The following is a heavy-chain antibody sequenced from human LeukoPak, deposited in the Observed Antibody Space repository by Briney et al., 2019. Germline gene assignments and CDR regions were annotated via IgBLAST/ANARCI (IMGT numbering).Heavy chain of an antibody. CDR3: SRDEKIVGASGQDY. Sequence: GGSLRLSCAASGFTFGSYWMHWVRQAPGKGLVWVSRINTDGGDTIYADSVKGRFTISRDHAKNTLFLQMNSLRAEDTAVYYCSRDEKIVGASGQDYWGQGTLVTVSS. CDR1: GFTFGSYW. J-gene: IGHJ4*02. CDR2: INTDGGDT. D-gene: IGHD1-26*01. V-gene: IGHV3-74*01.